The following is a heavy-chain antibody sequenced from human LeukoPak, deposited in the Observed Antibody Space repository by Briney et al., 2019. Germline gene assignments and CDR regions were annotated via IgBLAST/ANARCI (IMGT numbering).Heavy chain of an antibody. V-gene: IGHV4-61*02. CDR1: GGSISSGNYY. CDR2: IYTSGST. Sequence: PSQTLSLTCTVSGGSISSGNYYWSWIRQPAGKGLEWIGRIYTSGSTNYNPSLKSRVTISVDTSKNQFSLRLSSVTAADTAVYYCASSTLIYYYYYMDVWGKGTTVTVSS. J-gene: IGHJ6*03. CDR3: ASSTLIYYYYYMDV.